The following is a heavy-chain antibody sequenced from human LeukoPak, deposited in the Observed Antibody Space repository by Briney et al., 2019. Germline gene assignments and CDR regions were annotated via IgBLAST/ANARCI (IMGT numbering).Heavy chain of an antibody. CDR2: IIPIFGTA. Sequence: ASVKVSYKASGGTFSSYAISWVRQAPGQGLEWMGGIIPIFGTANYAQKFQGRVTITADESTSTAYMELSSLRSEDTAVYYCARGEDYGVFFDYWGQGTLVTVSS. J-gene: IGHJ4*02. V-gene: IGHV1-69*13. CDR1: GGTFSSYA. D-gene: IGHD4-17*01. CDR3: ARGEDYGVFFDY.